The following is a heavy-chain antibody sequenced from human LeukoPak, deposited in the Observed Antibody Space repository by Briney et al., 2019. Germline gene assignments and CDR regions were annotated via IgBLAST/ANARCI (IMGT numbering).Heavy chain of an antibody. Sequence: GGSLRLSCAASGFIFDTYRMNWVRQAPGKGLEWVSSISASGSYIYYADSLKGRFTMSRDNTKNSLYLQMNSLRAKDTAVYYCARDSPGTTASDYWGQGTLVTVSS. D-gene: IGHD1-1*01. CDR1: GFIFDTYR. V-gene: IGHV3-21*01. J-gene: IGHJ4*02. CDR2: ISASGSYI. CDR3: ARDSPGTTASDY.